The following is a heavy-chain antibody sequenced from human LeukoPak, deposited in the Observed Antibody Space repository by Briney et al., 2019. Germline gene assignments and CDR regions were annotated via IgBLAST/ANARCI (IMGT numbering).Heavy chain of an antibody. V-gene: IGHV3-23*01. CDR1: GFTFSSYW. J-gene: IGHJ4*02. CDR2: ISGSGGST. CDR3: AKGSSSGWSFDY. Sequence: GGSLRLSCAASGFTFSSYWMHWVRQAPGKGLEWVSAISGSGGSTYYADSVKGRFTISRDNSKNTLYLQMNSLRAEDTAVYYCAKGSSSGWSFDYWGQGTLVTVSS. D-gene: IGHD6-19*01.